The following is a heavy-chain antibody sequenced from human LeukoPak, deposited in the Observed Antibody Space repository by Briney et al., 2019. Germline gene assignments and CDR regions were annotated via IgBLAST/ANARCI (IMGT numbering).Heavy chain of an antibody. D-gene: IGHD6-19*01. CDR3: ARGQFPRDFDY. J-gene: IGHJ4*02. V-gene: IGHV3-74*01. CDR1: GFTFSSYW. Sequence: RGSLRLSCAASGFTFSSYWMHWVRQAPGKGLVWVSRINSDGSTTNYADSVKGRFTISRDNAKNTLYLQMNSLRAEDTAVYYCARGQFPRDFDYWGQGTLVTVSS. CDR2: INSDGSTT.